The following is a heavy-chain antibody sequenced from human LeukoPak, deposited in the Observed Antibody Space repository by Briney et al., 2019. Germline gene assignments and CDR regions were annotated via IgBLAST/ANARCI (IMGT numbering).Heavy chain of an antibody. CDR3: ARGRTAMVKVGNWFDP. V-gene: IGHV1-2*02. CDR1: GGTFSSYA. CDR2: INPNSGGT. D-gene: IGHD5-18*01. J-gene: IGHJ5*02. Sequence: ASVKVSCKASGGTFSSYAISWVRQAPGQGLEWMGWINPNSGGTNYAQKFQGRVTMTRDTSISTAYMELSRLRSDDTAVYYCARGRTAMVKVGNWFDPWGQGTLVTVSS.